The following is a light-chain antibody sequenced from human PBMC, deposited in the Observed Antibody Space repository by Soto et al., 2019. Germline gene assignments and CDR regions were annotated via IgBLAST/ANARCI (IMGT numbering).Light chain of an antibody. J-gene: IGKJ4*01. Sequence: DIQMTQSPSSLSASVGDRVTITCRASQSISSYLNWYQQKPGKAPKLLIYAASSLQSGVPSRFSGSGSGTDFTLTISSLQPEDFATYYCLQYHSYPLTFGGGTKVDIK. CDR3: LQYHSYPLT. V-gene: IGKV1-39*01. CDR1: QSISSY. CDR2: AAS.